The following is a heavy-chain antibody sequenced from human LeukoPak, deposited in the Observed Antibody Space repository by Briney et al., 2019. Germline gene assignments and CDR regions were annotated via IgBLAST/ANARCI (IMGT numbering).Heavy chain of an antibody. CDR3: ARHEGDIVVVPAAMSSYYFDY. V-gene: IGHV4-34*01. Sequence: KPSETLSLTCAVYGGSFSGYYWSWIRQPPGKGLEWIGEINHSGSTNYNPSLKSRVTISVDTSKNQFSLKLSSVTAADTAVYYCARHEGDIVVVPAAMSSYYFDYWGQGTLVTVSS. D-gene: IGHD2-2*01. J-gene: IGHJ4*02. CDR2: INHSGST. CDR1: GGSFSGYY.